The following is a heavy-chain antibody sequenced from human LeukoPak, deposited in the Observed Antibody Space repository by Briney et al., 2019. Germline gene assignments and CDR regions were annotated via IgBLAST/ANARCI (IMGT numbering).Heavy chain of an antibody. V-gene: IGHV4-4*07. CDR3: AREVTTVSIRFDY. Sequence: PSETLSVTCSVSGGSISTYYWSWIRQPAGKGVEWIGRIYTSGSSNYNPSLKSRVTISVDTSKNQFSLKLSSVTAADTAVYYCAREVTTVSIRFDYWGQGTLVTVSS. D-gene: IGHD4-17*01. CDR1: GGSISTYY. J-gene: IGHJ4*02. CDR2: IYTSGSS.